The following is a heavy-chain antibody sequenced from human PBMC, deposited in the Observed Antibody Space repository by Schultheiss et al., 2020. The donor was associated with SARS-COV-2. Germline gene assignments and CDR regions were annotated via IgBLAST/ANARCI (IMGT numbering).Heavy chain of an antibody. CDR1: GYSFTSYW. Sequence: GESLKISCKGSGYSFTSYWISWVRQMPGKGLEWMGRIDPSDSYTNYSPSFQGHVTISADKSISTAYLQWSSLKASDTAMYYCARHASDRYYYYYGMDVWGQGTTVTRLL. D-gene: IGHD3-16*01. CDR2: IDPSDSYT. J-gene: IGHJ6*02. CDR3: ARHASDRYYYYYGMDV. V-gene: IGHV5-10-1*01.